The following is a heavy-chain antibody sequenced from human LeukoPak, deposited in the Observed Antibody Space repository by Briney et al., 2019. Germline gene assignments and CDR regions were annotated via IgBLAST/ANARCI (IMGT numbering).Heavy chain of an antibody. CDR1: GGSFSGYY. CDR3: ARNLPNSSGWYGGFDY. CDR2: INHSGST. Sequence: SETLYLTCAVYGGSFSGYYWSCIRQPPGKGLEWIGEINHSGSTNYNPSLKSRVTISVDTSKNQFSLKLSSVTAADTAVYYCARNLPNSSGWYGGFDYWGQGTLVTVSS. D-gene: IGHD6-19*01. V-gene: IGHV4-34*01. J-gene: IGHJ4*02.